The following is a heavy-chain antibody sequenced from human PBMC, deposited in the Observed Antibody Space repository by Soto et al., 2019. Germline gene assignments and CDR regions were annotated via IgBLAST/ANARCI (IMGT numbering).Heavy chain of an antibody. CDR2: INAGNGNT. Sequence: GASVKVSCQASGYTFTSYAMHWVRQAPGKRLEWIGWINAGNGNTKYSQKFQGRVTITRDTSASTAYMELSSLRSEDTAVYYCARRPTVTTYYYYYGMDVWGQGTTVTV. D-gene: IGHD4-17*01. CDR1: GYTFTSYA. CDR3: ARRPTVTTYYYYYGMDV. V-gene: IGHV1-3*01. J-gene: IGHJ6*02.